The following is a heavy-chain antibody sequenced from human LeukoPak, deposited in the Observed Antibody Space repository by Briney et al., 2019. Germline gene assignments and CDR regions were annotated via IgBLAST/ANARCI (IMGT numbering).Heavy chain of an antibody. CDR1: GGSFSGYY. V-gene: IGHV4-34*01. CDR2: INRSGST. CDR3: ARQARDGWFDP. J-gene: IGHJ5*02. Sequence: PSETLSFTCAVYGGSFSGYYWSWIRQPPGKGLEWIGEINRSGSTNYNPSLKSRVTISVDTSKNQFSLKLSSVTAADTAVYYCARQARDGWFDPWGQGTLVTVSS.